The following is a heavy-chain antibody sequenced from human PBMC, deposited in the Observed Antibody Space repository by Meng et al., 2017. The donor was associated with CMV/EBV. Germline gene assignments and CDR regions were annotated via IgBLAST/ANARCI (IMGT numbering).Heavy chain of an antibody. Sequence: ASVKVSCKASGYTFTSYGISWVRQAPGQGLEWMGWISAYNGNTSYAQKLQGRVTMTTDTSTSTAYMELKSLRSDDTAVYYCARDALYSSSWYYYYYGMDVWGQGTTVTVSS. V-gene: IGHV1-18*01. D-gene: IGHD6-13*01. CDR3: ARDALYSSSWYYYYYGMDV. CDR2: ISAYNGNT. J-gene: IGHJ6*02. CDR1: GYTFTSYG.